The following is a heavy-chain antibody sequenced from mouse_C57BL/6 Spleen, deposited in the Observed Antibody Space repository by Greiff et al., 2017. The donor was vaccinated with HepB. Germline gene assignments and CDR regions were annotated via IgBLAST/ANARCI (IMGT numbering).Heavy chain of an antibody. V-gene: IGHV1-55*01. CDR2: IYPGSGST. CDR1: GYTFTSYW. D-gene: IGHD1-1*01. Sequence: QVQLKQPGAELVKPGASVKMSCKASGYTFTSYWITWVKQRPGQGLEWIGDIYPGSGSTNYNEKFKSKATLTVDTSSSTAYMQLSSLTSEDSAVYYCARRYYGSSRSMDYWGQGTSVTVSS. CDR3: ARRYYGSSRSMDY. J-gene: IGHJ4*01.